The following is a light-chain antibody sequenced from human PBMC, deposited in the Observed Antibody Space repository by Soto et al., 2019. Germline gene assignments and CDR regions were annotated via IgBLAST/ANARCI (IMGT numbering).Light chain of an antibody. V-gene: IGKV3-20*01. CDR3: QHDGRSPIT. CDR1: QTVNSR. J-gene: IGKJ5*01. Sequence: HGTLYLPTGERTTLSCRASQTVNSRLAWYQQKPGQAPKLLISDASSRATGIPDRFSGSGSATDFTLTISRLEPEDFALYYCQHDGRSPITFGQGTRLEIK. CDR2: DAS.